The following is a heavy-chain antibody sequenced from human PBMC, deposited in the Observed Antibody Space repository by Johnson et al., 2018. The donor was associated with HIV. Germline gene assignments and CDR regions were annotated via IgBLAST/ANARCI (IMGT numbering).Heavy chain of an antibody. V-gene: IGHV3-30*18. CDR1: GFTFSNYG. Sequence: QVQLVESGGGVVQPGRSLRLSCAASGFTFSNYGMHWVRQAPGKGLEWVAVISYDGSNKYYADSVKGRFTISRDNSKNMLYVQMNSLRDEDTAVYYCAKAAASAGGDDAFDIWGQGTMVTVSS. D-gene: IGHD3-16*01. CDR2: ISYDGSNK. J-gene: IGHJ3*02. CDR3: AKAAASAGGDDAFDI.